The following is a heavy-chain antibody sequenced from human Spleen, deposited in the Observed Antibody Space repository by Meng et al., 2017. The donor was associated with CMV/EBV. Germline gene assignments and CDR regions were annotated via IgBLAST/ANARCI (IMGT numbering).Heavy chain of an antibody. Sequence: YDINWVRKATGQGLEWMGWMNPKSGNTGYAQKFQGRVTMTRNTSISTAYMELSSLRSEDTAVYYCARDTFSGWSGYFGSDYYYGMDVWGQGTTVTVSS. D-gene: IGHD3-3*01. J-gene: IGHJ6*02. CDR1: YD. V-gene: IGHV1-8*01. CDR3: ARDTFSGWSGYFGSDYYYGMDV. CDR2: MNPKSGNT.